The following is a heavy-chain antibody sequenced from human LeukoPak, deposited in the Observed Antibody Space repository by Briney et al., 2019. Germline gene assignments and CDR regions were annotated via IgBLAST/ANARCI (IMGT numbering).Heavy chain of an antibody. D-gene: IGHD3-16*02. CDR3: ARQTRITFGGVIAPPCY. CDR1: GGSISSSSYY. J-gene: IGHJ4*02. V-gene: IGHV4-39*01. CDR2: IYYSGST. Sequence: PSETLSLTCTVSGGSISSSSYYWGWIRQPPGKGLEWIRSIYYSGSTYYNPSLKSRVTISVDTSKNQFSLKLSSVTAADTAVYYCARQTRITFGGVIAPPCYWGQGTLVTVSS.